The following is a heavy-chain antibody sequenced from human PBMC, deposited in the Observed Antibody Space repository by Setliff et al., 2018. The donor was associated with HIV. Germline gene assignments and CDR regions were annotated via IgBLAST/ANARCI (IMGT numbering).Heavy chain of an antibody. Sequence: SETLSLTCTVSGGSISSSSYYWGWIRQPPGKGLEWTGSNSYSGNTYSNPSLQSRINIFLDMSKNQYSLKLTSVTAADTAAYYCARGDHRIIAAAGSGWFDPWGQGTLVTVSS. D-gene: IGHD6-13*01. CDR1: GGSISSSSYY. V-gene: IGHV4-39*01. CDR3: ARGDHRIIAAAGSGWFDP. J-gene: IGHJ5*02. CDR2: NSYSGNT.